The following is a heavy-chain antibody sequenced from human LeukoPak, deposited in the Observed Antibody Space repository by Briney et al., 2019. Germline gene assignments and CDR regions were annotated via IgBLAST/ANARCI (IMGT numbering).Heavy chain of an antibody. Sequence: GGSLRLSCEVSGFTVSSYYMTWIRQAPGKGLECVSFIYSDGATHYAESVKGRFTISRDNSKSTLFLLMNSLRVEDTAVYYCARVAYYRVITDQITDAFDIWGRGTVVTVSS. CDR3: ARVAYYRVITDQITDAFDI. CDR2: IYSDGAT. D-gene: IGHD3-16*01. V-gene: IGHV3-66*01. CDR1: GFTVSSYY. J-gene: IGHJ3*02.